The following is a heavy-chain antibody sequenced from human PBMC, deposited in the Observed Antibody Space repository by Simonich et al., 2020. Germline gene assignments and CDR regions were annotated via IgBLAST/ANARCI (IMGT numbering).Heavy chain of an antibody. CDR3: ARHAGFAFDI. V-gene: IGHV4-39*01. J-gene: IGHJ3*02. CDR1: GGSISSSSYY. Sequence: QLQLQESGPGLVKPSETLSLTCTVSGGSISSSSYYWGWIRQPTGKGLEWIGSIYYSGSTYYTPALKGRVTISVDTSKNQFSLKLSSVTAADTAVYYCARHAGFAFDIWGQGTMVTVSS. CDR2: IYYSGST. D-gene: IGHD6-13*01.